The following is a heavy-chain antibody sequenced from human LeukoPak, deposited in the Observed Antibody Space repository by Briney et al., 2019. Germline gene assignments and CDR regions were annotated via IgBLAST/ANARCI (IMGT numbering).Heavy chain of an antibody. D-gene: IGHD3-10*01. CDR1: GGSFSSYA. Sequence: SVKVSCKASGGSFSSYAISWVRQAPGQGLEWMGRIIPILGIANYAQKFQGRVTITADKSTSTAYMELSSLRSEDTAVYYCATEDGSGSYPFDYWGQGTLVTVSS. CDR2: IIPILGIA. J-gene: IGHJ4*02. CDR3: ATEDGSGSYPFDY. V-gene: IGHV1-69*04.